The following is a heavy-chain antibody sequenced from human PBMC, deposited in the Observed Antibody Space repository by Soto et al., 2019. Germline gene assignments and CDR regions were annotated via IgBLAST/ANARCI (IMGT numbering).Heavy chain of an antibody. Sequence: EVQLVESGGGLVKPGGSMRLSCAASGFTFSSYSMNWVRQAPGKGMEWVSSISSSSSYIYYADSVKGRFTISRDNAKNSLYLQKNSLRAEDTAVYYCARAPNSIEGWFDPWGQGTLVTVSS. CDR2: ISSSSSYI. CDR3: ARAPNSIEGWFDP. J-gene: IGHJ5*02. D-gene: IGHD4-4*01. CDR1: GFTFSSYS. V-gene: IGHV3-21*01.